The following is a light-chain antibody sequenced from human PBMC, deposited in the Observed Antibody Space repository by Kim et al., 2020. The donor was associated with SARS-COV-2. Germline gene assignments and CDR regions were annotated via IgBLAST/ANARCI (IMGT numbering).Light chain of an antibody. Sequence: DIQMTQSPSSLSASVGDRVTITCRASQTVTSYLNWYQWKPGKAPKLLIFTASTLEIGIPSRFSGSGSGTDFTLTITSLQPEDSATYYCQQYYKRPFTFGPGTKVDIK. V-gene: IGKV1-39*01. CDR2: TAS. CDR3: QQYYKRPFT. CDR1: QTVTSY. J-gene: IGKJ3*01.